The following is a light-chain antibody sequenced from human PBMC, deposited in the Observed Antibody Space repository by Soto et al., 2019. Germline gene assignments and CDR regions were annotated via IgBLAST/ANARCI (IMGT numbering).Light chain of an antibody. Sequence: QSVLTQPPSASGTAGQRVTISCSGSTSNNGSNTVNWYQHLPGTAPKTLIYSNNQRPAGAPDRFSGSRSGTASSPAISGLLSEDEADYYCAVWDDSLNGYVFGTGTKGTV. CDR2: SNN. CDR1: TSNNGSNT. V-gene: IGLV1-44*01. CDR3: AVWDDSLNGYV. J-gene: IGLJ1*01.